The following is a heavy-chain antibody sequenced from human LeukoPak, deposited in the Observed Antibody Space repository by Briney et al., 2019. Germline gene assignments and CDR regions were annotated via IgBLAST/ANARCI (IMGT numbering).Heavy chain of an antibody. CDR3: AKVFYGDYNAFDY. Sequence: GGSLRLSCAASGFTFSSYAMSWVRQAPGKGLEWVSAISGSGGSTYYADSVKGRFTISRDNPKNTLYLQMNSLRAEDTAVYYCAKVFYGDYNAFDYWGQGTLVTVSS. CDR2: ISGSGGST. CDR1: GFTFSSYA. D-gene: IGHD4-17*01. J-gene: IGHJ4*02. V-gene: IGHV3-23*01.